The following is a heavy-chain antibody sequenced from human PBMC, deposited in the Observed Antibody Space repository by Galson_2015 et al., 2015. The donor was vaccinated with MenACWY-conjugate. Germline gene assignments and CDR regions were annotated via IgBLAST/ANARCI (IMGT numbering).Heavy chain of an antibody. J-gene: IGHJ4*02. D-gene: IGHD6-19*01. Sequence: SVKVSCKASGYTFRTNDINWLRQAPGQGLEWMGSINVYSGSTKYAHNLQARATMTTDTSTSTAYMELRSLTSNDTAIYFCARETLGSGWYFFDYWGQGTPVAVSS. CDR3: ARETLGSGWYFFDY. CDR1: GYTFRTND. V-gene: IGHV1-18*04. CDR2: INVYSGST.